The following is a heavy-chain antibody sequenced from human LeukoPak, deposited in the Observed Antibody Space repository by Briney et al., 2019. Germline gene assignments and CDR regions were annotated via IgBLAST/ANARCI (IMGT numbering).Heavy chain of an antibody. V-gene: IGHV3-30*18. CDR2: ISYDGSNQ. CDR1: GFTFSNYG. Sequence: GRSLRLSCAASGFTFSNYGMHWVRQAPGKGLEWVALISYDGSNQYYADSVKGGFTISRDNSKNTLYLQMNSLRAEDTAVYYCAKDLHSSGWYKDKYYFDNWGQGTLVTVSS. D-gene: IGHD6-19*01. J-gene: IGHJ4*02. CDR3: AKDLHSSGWYKDKYYFDN.